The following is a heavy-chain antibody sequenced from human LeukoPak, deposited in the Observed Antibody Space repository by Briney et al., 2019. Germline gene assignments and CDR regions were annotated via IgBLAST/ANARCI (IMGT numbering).Heavy chain of an antibody. D-gene: IGHD2-2*01. CDR2: ISSSSSYI. CDR1: GFTFSDYY. V-gene: IGHV3-11*06. CDR3: ARDRGYCSSTSCRYDFDY. Sequence: PGGSLRLSCAASGFTFSDYYMSWIRQAPGKGLEWVSSISSSSSYIYYADSVKGRFTISRDNAKNSLYLQMNSLRAEDTAVYYCARDRGYCSSTSCRYDFDYWGQGTLVTVSS. J-gene: IGHJ4*02.